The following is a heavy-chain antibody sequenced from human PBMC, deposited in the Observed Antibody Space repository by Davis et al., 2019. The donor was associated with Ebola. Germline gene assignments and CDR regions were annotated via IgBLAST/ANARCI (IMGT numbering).Heavy chain of an antibody. CDR3: ARGDYYDSSGYYLTFTDAFDV. Sequence: HTGGSLRLSCAASGFTFSSHWMHWVRQAPGKGLVWVSRISSDGSSTSYADSVKGRFTISRDNAKNSLYLQMNSLRADDTAVYYCARGDYYDSSGYYLTFTDAFDVWGQGTMVTVSS. CDR1: GFTFSSHW. D-gene: IGHD3-22*01. CDR2: ISSDGSST. V-gene: IGHV3-74*01. J-gene: IGHJ3*01.